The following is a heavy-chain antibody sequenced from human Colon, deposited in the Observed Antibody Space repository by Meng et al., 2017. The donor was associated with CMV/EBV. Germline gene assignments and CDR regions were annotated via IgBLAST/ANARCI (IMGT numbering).Heavy chain of an antibody. V-gene: IGHV3-66*01. CDR2: IYSDGNT. D-gene: IGHD2-15*01. Sequence: VEVVESAVYLLHPVGFLRLSVAASGFSCSTDYFGWFLQAPGKGLELVSVIYSDGNTYYADSVKGRFTISRDNSKNTLYLQMNSLIVEDTAVYYCARTQYLGWQLLRFDPWGQGTLVTVSS. CDR3: ARTQYLGWQLLRFDP. J-gene: IGHJ5*02. CDR1: GFSCSTDY.